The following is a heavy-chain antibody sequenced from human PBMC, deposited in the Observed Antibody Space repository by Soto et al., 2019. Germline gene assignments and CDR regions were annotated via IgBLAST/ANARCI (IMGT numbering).Heavy chain of an antibody. CDR3: AGGLAYCGGDCSFYYYGMDV. V-gene: IGHV6-1*01. CDR2: TYYRSKWYN. Sequence: SQTLSLTCAISGDSVSSNSAAWNWIRQSPSRGLEWLGRTYYRSKWYNDYTVSVKSRITINPDTSKNQFSLQLNSVTAADTAVYYCAGGLAYCGGDCSFYYYGMDVWGQGTTVTVSS. CDR1: GDSVSSNSAA. J-gene: IGHJ6*02. D-gene: IGHD2-21*02.